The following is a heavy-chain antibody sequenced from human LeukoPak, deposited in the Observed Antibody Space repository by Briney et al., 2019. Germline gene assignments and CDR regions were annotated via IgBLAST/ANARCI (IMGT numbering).Heavy chain of an antibody. CDR2: ISYDGSNK. CDR1: GFTFSSYG. V-gene: IGHV3-30*18. CDR3: AKSPPSIWFGELFDP. D-gene: IGHD3-10*01. Sequence: GGSLRLSCAASGFTFSSYGMHWVRQAPGKGLEWVAVISYDGSNKYYADSVKGRFTISRDNSKNTLYLQMNSLRAEDTAVYYCAKSPPSIWFGELFDPWGQGTLVTVSS. J-gene: IGHJ5*02.